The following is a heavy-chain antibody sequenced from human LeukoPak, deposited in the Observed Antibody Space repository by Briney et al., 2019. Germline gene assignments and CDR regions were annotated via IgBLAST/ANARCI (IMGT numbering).Heavy chain of an antibody. V-gene: IGHV3-21*01. CDR2: ISSSSSYI. J-gene: IGHJ6*02. CDR3: ARDQVVVITPYGMDV. Sequence: PGGSLRLSCAASGFTFSSYIMNWVRQAPGEGLEWVSSISSSSSYIYYADSVKGRFTISRDNAKNSLYLQMNSLRAEDTAVYYCARDQVVVITPYGMDVWGQGTTVTVSS. CDR1: GFTFSSYI. D-gene: IGHD3-22*01.